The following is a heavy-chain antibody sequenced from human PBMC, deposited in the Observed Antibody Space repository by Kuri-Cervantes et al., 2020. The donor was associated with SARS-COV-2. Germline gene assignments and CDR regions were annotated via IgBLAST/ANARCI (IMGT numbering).Heavy chain of an antibody. Sequence: GGSLRLSCAASGFTFSSYWMSWVRQAPGKGLEWVANIKQDGSEKYYVDSVKGRFTISRDNAKNSLYLQMNSLKTKDTAVYYCTTELVGATTMRAFDIWGQGTMVTVSS. V-gene: IGHV3-7*03. CDR1: GFTFSSYW. J-gene: IGHJ3*02. CDR3: TTELVGATTMRAFDI. CDR2: IKQDGSEK. D-gene: IGHD1-26*01.